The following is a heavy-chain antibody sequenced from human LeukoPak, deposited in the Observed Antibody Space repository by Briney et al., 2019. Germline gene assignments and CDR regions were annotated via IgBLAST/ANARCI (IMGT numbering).Heavy chain of an antibody. Sequence: PGGSLRLSCTASGFTFSINSMNWVRQAPGKGLEWVSSISSTSEYIFYADSVRGRFTISRDNAKNSLYLQMNSLRAEDTAAYYCARINWGSNYYYYMDVWGKGTTVTVSS. CDR1: GFTFSINS. V-gene: IGHV3-21*06. CDR3: ARINWGSNYYYYMDV. J-gene: IGHJ6*03. CDR2: ISSTSEYI. D-gene: IGHD7-27*01.